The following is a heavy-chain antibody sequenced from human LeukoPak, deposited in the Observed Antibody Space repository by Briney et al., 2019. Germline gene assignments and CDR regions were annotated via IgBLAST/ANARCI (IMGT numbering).Heavy chain of an antibody. CDR3: ARGRGSSSWYYFDY. D-gene: IGHD6-13*01. CDR2: INHSGST. V-gene: IGHV4-34*01. CDR1: GGSISSYY. Sequence: SETLSLTCTVSGGSISSYYWSWIRQPPGKGLEWIGEINHSGSTNYDPSLKSRVTISVGTSKNQFSLKLSSVTAADTAVYYCARGRGSSSWYYFDYWGQGTLVTVSS. J-gene: IGHJ4*02.